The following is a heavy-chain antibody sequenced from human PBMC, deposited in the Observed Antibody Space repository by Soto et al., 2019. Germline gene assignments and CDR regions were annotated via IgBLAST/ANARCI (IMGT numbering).Heavy chain of an antibody. Sequence: QVQLVQSGTEVKKPGASVKVSCEATGYTFTSYGIVWVRQAPGQGLEWMGWISPHTGNTNYAQWLQGRITMATDTSTSTAYMELRSLRSDDTAVYYCARFWSASLDYWGQGTLVTVSS. CDR3: ARFWSASLDY. J-gene: IGHJ4*02. CDR2: ISPHTGNT. V-gene: IGHV1-18*01. CDR1: GYTFTSYG. D-gene: IGHD3-3*01.